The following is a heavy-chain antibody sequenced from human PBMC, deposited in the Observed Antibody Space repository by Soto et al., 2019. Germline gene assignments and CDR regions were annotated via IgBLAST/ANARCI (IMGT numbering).Heavy chain of an antibody. D-gene: IGHD5-12*01. CDR1: GGSISSYY. CDR2: IYYSGST. CDR3: ARAYGGYADY. V-gene: IGHV4-59*01. Sequence: SETLSLTCTVSGGSISSYYWSWIRQPPGKGLEWIGYIYYSGSTNYNPSLKSRVTISVDTSKNQFSLKLSSVTAADTAVYYCARAYGGYADYRGQGALVTVS. J-gene: IGHJ4*02.